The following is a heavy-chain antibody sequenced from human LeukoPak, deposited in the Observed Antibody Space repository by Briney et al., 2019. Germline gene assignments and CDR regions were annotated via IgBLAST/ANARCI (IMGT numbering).Heavy chain of an antibody. D-gene: IGHD3-3*01. CDR3: AIGPIFGVVGPPGAFDI. J-gene: IGHJ3*02. CDR2: IYYSGST. V-gene: IGHV4-39*01. Sequence: SETLSLTCTVSGGSLSSSSYYWGWIRQPPGTGLEWIGSIYYSGSTYYNPSLKSRVTISVDTSKNQFSLKLSSVTAADTAVYYCAIGPIFGVVGPPGAFDIWGQGTMVTVSS. CDR1: GGSLSSSSYY.